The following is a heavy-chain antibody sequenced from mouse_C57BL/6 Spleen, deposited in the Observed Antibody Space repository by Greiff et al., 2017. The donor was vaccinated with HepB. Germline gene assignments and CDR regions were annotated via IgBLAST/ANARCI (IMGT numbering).Heavy chain of an antibody. CDR3: ARDGAGTNYFDY. CDR2: IYPGDGDT. Sequence: VMLVESGAELVKPGASVKISCKASGYAFSSYWMNWVKQRPGKGLEWIGQIYPGDGDTNYNGKFKGKATLTADKSSSTAYMQLSSLTSEDSAVYFCARDGAGTNYFDYWGQGTTLTVSS. CDR1: GYAFSSYW. J-gene: IGHJ2*01. V-gene: IGHV1-80*01. D-gene: IGHD4-1*01.